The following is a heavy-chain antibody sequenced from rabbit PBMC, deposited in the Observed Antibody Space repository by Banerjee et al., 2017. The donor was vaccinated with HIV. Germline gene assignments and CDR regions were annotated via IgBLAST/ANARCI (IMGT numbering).Heavy chain of an antibody. J-gene: IGHJ4*01. CDR2: IYIGSGST. D-gene: IGHD6-1*01. V-gene: IGHV1S40*01. CDR3: ARAIYVGYGYLKL. CDR1: GFSFSGSYY. Sequence: QSLEESGGDLVKPGASLTLTCTASGFSFSGSYYMCWVRQAPGKGLEWIGCIYIGSGSTYYASWVNGRFTISSNTNQNTVTLQMTSLTGADTATYFCARAIYVGYGYLKLWGPGTLVTVS.